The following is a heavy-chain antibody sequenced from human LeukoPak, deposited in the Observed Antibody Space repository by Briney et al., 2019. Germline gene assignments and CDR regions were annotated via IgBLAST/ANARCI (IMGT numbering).Heavy chain of an antibody. J-gene: IGHJ4*02. Sequence: ASVKVTCKPSGYTFTTYAMHWVRQAPGQRLEWMGWINAGNGNTKYSQKFQGRVSITRDTSASTAYMELNSLRSEDTAVYYCARDGSVDPNWGRHYFDYWGQGTLVTVSS. CDR3: ARDGSVDPNWGRHYFDY. CDR1: GYTFTTYA. D-gene: IGHD7-27*01. V-gene: IGHV1-3*01. CDR2: INAGNGNT.